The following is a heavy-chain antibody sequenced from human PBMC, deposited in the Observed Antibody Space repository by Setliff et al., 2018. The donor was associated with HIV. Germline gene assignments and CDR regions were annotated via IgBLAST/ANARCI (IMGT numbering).Heavy chain of an antibody. CDR1: GGSISGGGYY. Sequence: LSLTCTVSGGSISGGGYYWTWIRQYPGRGLEWIGYIYYSGTAYYKPSLRSRVTISVDTSMNQFSLNLNSVTAADTAVYYCARTYDSGGYSFGFWGQGILVTVSS. D-gene: IGHD3-22*01. CDR3: ARTYDSGGYSFGF. CDR2: IYYSGTA. J-gene: IGHJ4*02. V-gene: IGHV4-31*03.